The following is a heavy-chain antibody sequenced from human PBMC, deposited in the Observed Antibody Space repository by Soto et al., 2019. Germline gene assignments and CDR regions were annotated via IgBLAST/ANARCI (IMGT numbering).Heavy chain of an antibody. D-gene: IGHD3-3*01. CDR1: NYTFSSYG. Sequence: QGQLVQSGAEVKKPGAAVKVSCKASNYTFSSYGMSWVRQAPGQGLEWLGWISVYNGNTNYAQKVQGRITMTADTSTSTAFMELTNLRSDDTAVYYCARGLSPYYDFWSGHYEAGDMLLPDAVETWGQGTLVTVSS. V-gene: IGHV1-18*01. CDR3: ARGLSPYYDFWSGHYEAGDMLLPDAVET. CDR2: ISVYNGNT. J-gene: IGHJ3*02.